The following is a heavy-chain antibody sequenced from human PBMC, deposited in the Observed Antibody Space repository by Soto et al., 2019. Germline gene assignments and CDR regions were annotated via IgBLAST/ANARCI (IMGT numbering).Heavy chain of an antibody. V-gene: IGHV1-69*12. CDR3: ARDQDSGYVIKILYFYVMDV. D-gene: IGHD5-12*01. J-gene: IGHJ6*02. Sequence: QIQLVQSGAEVKKPGSSVKVSCKASGGTFSSYAISWVRQAPGQGLEWMGGIIPIFGTANYAQKFQGRVTITADESTSTAYMELSSLISEDTAVYYCARDQDSGYVIKILYFYVMDVWGQGTTVTVSS. CDR2: IIPIFGTA. CDR1: GGTFSSYA.